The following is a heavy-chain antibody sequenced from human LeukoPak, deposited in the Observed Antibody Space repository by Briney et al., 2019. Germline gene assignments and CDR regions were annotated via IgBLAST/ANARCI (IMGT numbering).Heavy chain of an antibody. CDR1: GYTFTSYG. CDR3: ARVHFGHYDNSRYFPYYFDY. J-gene: IGHJ4*02. CDR2: ISGFNGNT. Sequence: GASVKVSCKASGYTFTSYGISWVRQAPGQGLEWMGWISGFNGNTNYARNFQGRVTMTTDTTTSTAYMDLRSLRSDDTAVYYCARVHFGHYDNSRYFPYYFDYRGQGTLVTVSS. V-gene: IGHV1-18*01. D-gene: IGHD3-22*01.